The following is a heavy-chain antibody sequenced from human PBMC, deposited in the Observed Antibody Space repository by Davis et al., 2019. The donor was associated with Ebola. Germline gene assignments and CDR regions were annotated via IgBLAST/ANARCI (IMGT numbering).Heavy chain of an antibody. CDR2: ITGTGSTE. CDR3: VRGYCYSTNRHQDY. Sequence: GESLKISCAASGFSFSSYEMNWVRQAPGKGLEWISYITGTGSTEYYADSVKGRFTISSDNAKNSLYLQMNSLRAEDTAVYYCVRGYCYSTNRHQDYWGQGTLVTVSS. CDR1: GFSFSSYE. D-gene: IGHD2-2*01. V-gene: IGHV3-48*03. J-gene: IGHJ4*02.